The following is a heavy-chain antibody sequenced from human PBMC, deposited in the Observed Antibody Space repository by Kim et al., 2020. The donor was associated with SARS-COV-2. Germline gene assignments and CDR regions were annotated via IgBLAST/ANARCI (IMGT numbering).Heavy chain of an antibody. Sequence: ASVKVSCKASGYTFTSYAMHWVRQAPGQRLEWMGWINAGNGNTKYSQKFQGRVTITRDTSASTAYMELSSLRSEDTAVYYCARGGVVVVVPAAINHGLDYWGQGTLVTVSS. V-gene: IGHV1-3*01. CDR2: INAGNGNT. J-gene: IGHJ4*02. CDR1: GYTFTSYA. D-gene: IGHD2-2*02. CDR3: ARGGVVVVVPAAINHGLDY.